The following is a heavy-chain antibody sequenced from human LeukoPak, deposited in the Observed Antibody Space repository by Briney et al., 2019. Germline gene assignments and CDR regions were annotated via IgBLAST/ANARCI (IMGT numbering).Heavy chain of an antibody. CDR2: ISYDGSNK. V-gene: IGHV3-30*03. D-gene: IGHD3-22*01. Sequence: GGSLRLSCAASGFTFSSYGMHWVRQAPGKGLEWVAVISYDGSNKYYADSVKGRFTISRDNSKNSLYLQMNSLRAEDTAVYYCARELRPKYYYDSSGYYSFDYWGQGTLVTVSS. J-gene: IGHJ4*02. CDR1: GFTFSSYG. CDR3: ARELRPKYYYDSSGYYSFDY.